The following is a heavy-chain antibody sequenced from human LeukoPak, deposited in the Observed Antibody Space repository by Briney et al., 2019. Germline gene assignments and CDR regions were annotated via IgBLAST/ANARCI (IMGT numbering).Heavy chain of an antibody. CDR2: IYSTGNT. D-gene: IGHD3-16*02. CDR1: GGSISSSTYY. J-gene: IGHJ4*02. CDR3: ARMYIWGSYRYVDY. Sequence: SETLSLTCTVSGGSISSSTYYWGWIRQPPGKGLEWTASIYSTGNTYYNPSLKSRVTISVDTSNNQFSLKVNSVTAADTAVFYCARMYIWGSYRYVDYWGQGTLVTVSS. V-gene: IGHV4-39*01.